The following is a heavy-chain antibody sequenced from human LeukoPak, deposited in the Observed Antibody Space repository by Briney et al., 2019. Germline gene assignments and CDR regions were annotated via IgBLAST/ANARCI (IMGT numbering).Heavy chain of an antibody. D-gene: IGHD3-22*01. CDR2: VYRGGGT. V-gene: IGHV3-53*01. J-gene: IGHJ4*02. Sequence: PGGSLRLSCAASGFTVSSSFMSWVRQVPGKGLEWVSVVYRGGGTDYADSVKGRFAISTDNSKNTLYLQMNSLRAEDTAVYYCARPYSDDSGLYVYWGQGTLVTVSS. CDR3: ARPYSDDSGLYVY. CDR1: GFTVSSSF.